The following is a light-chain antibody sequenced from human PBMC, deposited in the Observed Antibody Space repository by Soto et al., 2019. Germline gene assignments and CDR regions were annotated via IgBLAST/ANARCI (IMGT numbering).Light chain of an antibody. CDR2: DAP. CDR3: QQYHRYSRT. V-gene: IGKV1-5*01. CDR1: QSINGW. J-gene: IGKJ1*01. Sequence: IQMTHSASTLSASVGDRVTVTSRASQSINGWLAWYQQKPGKAPKLLIYDAPSLHSGVPSRFTGSGFGTEFTLTISSLQPEDFATYYCQQYHRYSRTFGQGTKVDIK.